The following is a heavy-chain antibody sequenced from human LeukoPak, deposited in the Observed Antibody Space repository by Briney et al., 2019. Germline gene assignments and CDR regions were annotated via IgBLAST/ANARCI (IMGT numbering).Heavy chain of an antibody. V-gene: IGHV3-21*01. CDR3: ARDRGIAAVDD. J-gene: IGHJ4*02. Sequence: GGSLRLSCAASGFTFSSYSMNWDRQAPGKGLEWVSSISSSSSSYIYYADSVKGRVTISRDNAKNSLYLQIDSLRADDPAVYYCARDRGIAAVDDWGQETLLTVSS. D-gene: IGHD6-13*01. CDR2: ISSSSSSYI. CDR1: GFTFSSYS.